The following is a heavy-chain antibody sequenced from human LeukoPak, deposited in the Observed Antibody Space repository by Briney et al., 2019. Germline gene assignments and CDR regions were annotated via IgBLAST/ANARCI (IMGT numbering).Heavy chain of an antibody. CDR3: ASTGYGSGWALDY. CDR2: INHSGST. CDR1: GGSFSGYY. D-gene: IGHD6-19*01. V-gene: IGHV4-34*01. J-gene: IGHJ4*02. Sequence: SETLSLTCAVYGGSFSGYYWSWIRRPPGKGLEWIGEINHSGSTNYNPSLKSRVTISVDTSKNQFSLKLSSVTAADTAVYYCASTGYGSGWALDYWGQGTLVTVSS.